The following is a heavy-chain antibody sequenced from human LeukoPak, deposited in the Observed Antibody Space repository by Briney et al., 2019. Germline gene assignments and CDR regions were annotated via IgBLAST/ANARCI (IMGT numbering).Heavy chain of an antibody. J-gene: IGHJ5*02. CDR3: ARGHIVVVPAAIDGWFDP. CDR2: INAGNGNT. V-gene: IGHV1-3*01. CDR1: GYTFTSYA. Sequence: VASVKVSCKASGYTFTSYAMHWVRQAPGQRLEWMGWINAGNGNTKYSQRFQGRVTITRDTSASTAYMELSSLRSEDTAVYYCARGHIVVVPAAIDGWFDPWGQGTLVTVSS. D-gene: IGHD2-2*01.